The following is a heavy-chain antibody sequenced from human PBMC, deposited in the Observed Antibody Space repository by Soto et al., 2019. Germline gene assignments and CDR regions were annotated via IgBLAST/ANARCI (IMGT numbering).Heavy chain of an antibody. Sequence: SETLSLTCTVSGDSIISSDFYCGWVRQPPGKGLEWIGSIFYLGSSYYNPSLKSRVTMSVDTSKNQFSLRLRSVTAADTALYFCARHSLALRKNNWFDPWGQGIMVT. D-gene: IGHD3-3*02. V-gene: IGHV4-39*01. CDR2: IFYLGSS. CDR3: ARHSLALRKNNWFDP. CDR1: GDSIISSDFY. J-gene: IGHJ5*02.